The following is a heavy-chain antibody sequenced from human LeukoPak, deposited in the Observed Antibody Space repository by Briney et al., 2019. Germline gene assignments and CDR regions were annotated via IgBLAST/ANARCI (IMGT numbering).Heavy chain of an antibody. J-gene: IGHJ5*02. Sequence: GGSLRLSCAAPGFTFSSYAMSWARQAPGRGLEWVSAISGSGGSTYYADSVKGRFTISRDNSKNTLYLQMNSLRAEDTAIYYCAKSTAQDGYCSSTSCYPWFDPWGQGTLVTVSS. V-gene: IGHV3-23*01. CDR3: AKSTAQDGYCSSTSCYPWFDP. D-gene: IGHD2-2*01. CDR1: GFTFSSYA. CDR2: ISGSGGST.